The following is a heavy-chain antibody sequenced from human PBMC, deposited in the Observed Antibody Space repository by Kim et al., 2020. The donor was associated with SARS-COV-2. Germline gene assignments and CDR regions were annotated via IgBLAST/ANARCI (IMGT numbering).Heavy chain of an antibody. CDR3: ARVAEQYYYDSSGYYWYYGMDV. V-gene: IGHV4-34*01. CDR2: INHSGST. Sequence: SETLSLTCAVYGGSFSGYYWSWIRQPPGKGLEWIGEINHSGSTNYNPSLKSRVTISVDTSKNQFSLKLSSVTAADTAVYYCARVAEQYYYDSSGYYWYYGMDVWGQGTTVTVSS. CDR1: GGSFSGYY. D-gene: IGHD3-22*01. J-gene: IGHJ6*02.